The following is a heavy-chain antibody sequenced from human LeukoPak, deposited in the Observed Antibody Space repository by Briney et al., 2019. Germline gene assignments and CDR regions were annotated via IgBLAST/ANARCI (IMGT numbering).Heavy chain of an antibody. CDR1: GFTFSSYG. Sequence: PGGSLRLSCAASGFTFSSYGMHWVRQAPGKGLEWVAFIRYDGSNKYYADSVKGRFTISRDNSKNTLYPQMNGLRAEDTAVYYCALRKGVGCSSISCYPWDAFDIWGQGTMVTVSS. J-gene: IGHJ3*02. CDR3: ALRKGVGCSSISCYPWDAFDI. CDR2: IRYDGSNK. V-gene: IGHV3-30*02. D-gene: IGHD2-2*01.